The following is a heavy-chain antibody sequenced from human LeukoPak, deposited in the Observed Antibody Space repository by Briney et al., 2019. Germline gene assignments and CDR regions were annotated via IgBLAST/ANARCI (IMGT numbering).Heavy chain of an antibody. J-gene: IGHJ6*03. CDR3: ARDSVTIFGVVIVHYYYMDV. V-gene: IGHV3-7*01. CDR2: IKQDGSEN. Sequence: PGGSLRLSCAASGFTFSSYWMSWVRQAPGKGLEWVANIKQDGSENFYVDSVKGRFTISRDNAKNSLYLQMNSLRAEDTAVYYCARDSVTIFGVVIVHYYYMDVWGKGTTVTVSS. D-gene: IGHD3-3*01. CDR1: GFTFSSYW.